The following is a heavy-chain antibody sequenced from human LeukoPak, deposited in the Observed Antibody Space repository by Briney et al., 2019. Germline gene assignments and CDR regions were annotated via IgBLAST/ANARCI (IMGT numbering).Heavy chain of an antibody. J-gene: IGHJ4*02. CDR3: GRGGGDSAGYYSDY. CDR1: GFTFRTYE. D-gene: IGHD3-22*01. CDR2: ISSVGSTR. Sequence: GGSLRLSCAASGFTFRTYEMNWVRQAPGKGLEWVSYISSVGSTRYYADSVRGRFTIPRDNDKNSLCLQMTGLRGEGRVVYYWGRGGGDSAGYYSDYWGQGTLVTVSS. V-gene: IGHV3-48*03.